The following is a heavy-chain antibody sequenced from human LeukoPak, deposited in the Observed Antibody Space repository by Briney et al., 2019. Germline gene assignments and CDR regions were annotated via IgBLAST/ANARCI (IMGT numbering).Heavy chain of an antibody. J-gene: IGHJ2*01. Sequence: GGSLRLSCAASGFTFSNYGMHWVRQAPGKGLEWVAVISYDGSNKFYADSVKGRFTISRDNSKNTLYLQMNKLRVEDTAVYYCAKSSLRGHSLWYFDLWGRGTPVTVSS. V-gene: IGHV3-30*18. CDR1: GFTFSNYG. CDR3: AKSSLRGHSLWYFDL. CDR2: ISYDGSNK. D-gene: IGHD3-10*01.